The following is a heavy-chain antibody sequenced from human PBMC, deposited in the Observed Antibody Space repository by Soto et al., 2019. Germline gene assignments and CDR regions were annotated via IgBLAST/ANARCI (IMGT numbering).Heavy chain of an antibody. V-gene: IGHV1-18*01. CDR3: ARGGTAIED. Sequence: QVQLVQSGAEVKKPGASVKVSCKTSGYTFTNFGLSWVRQAPGQGLEWVGWISAYNGNTNYEQNLQGRVTMTTDTSTSTAYTELRSLKSGATAVYSSARGGTAIEDWGQGTLVTVSS. CDR2: ISAYNGNT. J-gene: IGHJ4*02. CDR1: GYTFTNFG. D-gene: IGHD2-21*02.